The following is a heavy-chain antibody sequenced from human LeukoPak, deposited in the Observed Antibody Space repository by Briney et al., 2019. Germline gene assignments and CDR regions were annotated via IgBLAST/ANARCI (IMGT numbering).Heavy chain of an antibody. Sequence: SEALSLTCTIYGRSIISQYWSWVRQPPGKGLGLVGYIYYSGSTNYNPSLKSRVTIAVDTPKNQFSLKLSAVTPADRALYYCARALMTISDYWGQGTLVTVSS. CDR3: ARALMTISDY. CDR1: GRSIISQY. D-gene: IGHD2-8*01. V-gene: IGHV4-59*11. CDR2: IYYSGST. J-gene: IGHJ4*02.